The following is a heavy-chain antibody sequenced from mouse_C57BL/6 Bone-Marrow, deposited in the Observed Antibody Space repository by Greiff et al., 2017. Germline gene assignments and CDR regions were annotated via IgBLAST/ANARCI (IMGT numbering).Heavy chain of an antibody. CDR2: IDPETGGT. V-gene: IGHV1-15*01. J-gene: IGHJ3*01. CDR1: GYTFTDYE. D-gene: IGHD1-1*01. CDR3: TSLLTKGFAY. Sequence: QVQLQQSGAELVRPGASVTLSCKASGYTFTDYEMHWVKQTPVHGLEWIGAIDPETGGTAYNQKFKGKAILTADKSSSTAYMELRSLTSEDSAVYYCTSLLTKGFAYWGQGTLVTVSA.